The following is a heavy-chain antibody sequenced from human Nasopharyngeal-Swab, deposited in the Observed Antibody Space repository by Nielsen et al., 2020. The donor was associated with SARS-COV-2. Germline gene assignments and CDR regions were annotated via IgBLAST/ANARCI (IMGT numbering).Heavy chain of an antibody. CDR3: ARDKSVWGSYRYH. Sequence: GASLKISCAASGFTFSSYSMNWVRQAPGKGLEWVSYISSSSSTIYYADSVKGRFTISRDNAKSSLFLQMNSLRDEDTAVYYCARDKSVWGSYRYHWGQGTLVTVSS. V-gene: IGHV3-48*02. CDR1: GFTFSSYS. D-gene: IGHD3-16*02. CDR2: ISSSSSTI. J-gene: IGHJ4*02.